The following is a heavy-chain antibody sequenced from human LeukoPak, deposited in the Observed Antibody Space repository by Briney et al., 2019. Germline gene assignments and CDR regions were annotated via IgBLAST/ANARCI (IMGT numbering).Heavy chain of an antibody. CDR2: ISFDGSNK. D-gene: IGHD5-24*01. CDR1: GFTFSSYA. J-gene: IGHJ4*02. CDR3: AKDMWKDGYNSNGVDY. V-gene: IGHV3-30*18. Sequence: GGSLRLSCAASGFTFSSYAMSWVRQAPGKGLEWVAVISFDGSNKYYADSVKGRLTISRDNSKNTLYLQMNSLRVEDTALYYCAKDMWKDGYNSNGVDYWGQGTLVTVSS.